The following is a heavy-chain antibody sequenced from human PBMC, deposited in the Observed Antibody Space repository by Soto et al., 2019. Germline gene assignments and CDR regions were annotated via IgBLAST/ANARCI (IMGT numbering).Heavy chain of an antibody. V-gene: IGHV1-3*01. CDR3: ASDQVGTTPYVMDA. D-gene: IGHD1-1*01. Sequence: ASVKVSSKASGYTFTIYAMHWVRQAPGQRLEWMGWINAGNGNTKYSQKFQGRVTITRDTSASTAYMELSSLRSEDTAVYYCASDQVGTTPYVMDAGGQVTTVTVS. CDR2: INAGNGNT. CDR1: GYTFTIYA. J-gene: IGHJ6*02.